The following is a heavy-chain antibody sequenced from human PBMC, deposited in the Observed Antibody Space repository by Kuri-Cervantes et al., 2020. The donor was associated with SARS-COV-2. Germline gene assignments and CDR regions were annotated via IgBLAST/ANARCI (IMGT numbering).Heavy chain of an antibody. J-gene: IGHJ4*02. CDR1: GYTFTGYY. D-gene: IGHD3-3*01. CDR2: INPNSGGT. CDR3: ARDLERGPARFDY. V-gene: IGHV1-2*02. Sequence: ASVNVSCKASGYTFTGYYMHWVRQAPGQGLEWMGWINPNSGGTNYAQKFQGRVTMTRDTSISTAYMELSRLRSDDTAVYYCARDLERGPARFDYWGQGTLVTVSS.